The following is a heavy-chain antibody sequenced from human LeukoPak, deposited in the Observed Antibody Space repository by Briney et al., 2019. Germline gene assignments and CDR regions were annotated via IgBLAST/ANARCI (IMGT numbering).Heavy chain of an antibody. CDR1: GGSFSGYY. CDR2: INHSGST. J-gene: IGHJ4*02. CDR3: ARSGEYYDFWSGYFGGFDY. Sequence: SETLSLTCAVYGGSFSGYYWSWIRQPPGKGLEWIGEINHSGSTNYNPSLKGRVTISVDTTKNQFSRKLSSVTAADTAVYYCARSGEYYDFWSGYFGGFDYWGQGTLVTVSS. D-gene: IGHD3-3*01. V-gene: IGHV4-34*01.